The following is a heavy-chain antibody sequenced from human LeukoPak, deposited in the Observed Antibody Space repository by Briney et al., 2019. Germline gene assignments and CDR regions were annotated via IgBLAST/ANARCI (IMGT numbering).Heavy chain of an antibody. D-gene: IGHD1-7*01. J-gene: IGHJ3*02. Sequence: SETLSLTCSLSGGSISGYYWTWIRQPAGKGLEWIGRVYTSGSTHYNPSLKTRLTMSVDTSKNQFSLKLSSVTAADTAVYYCARVITGTTTAFEIWGQGTMVTVSS. V-gene: IGHV4-4*07. CDR3: ARVITGTTTAFEI. CDR1: GGSISGYY. CDR2: VYTSGST.